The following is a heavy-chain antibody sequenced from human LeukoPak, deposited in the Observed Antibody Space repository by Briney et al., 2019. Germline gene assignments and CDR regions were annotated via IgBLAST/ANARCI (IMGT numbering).Heavy chain of an antibody. D-gene: IGHD2-8*02. Sequence: GGSLKLSCAASGFIFSDSYMHWVRQASGKGLEWVGLIRTNTKNYAATYAESVKGRFTISRDDSKNTAYLQMNSLKMEDTAVYYCTRQNCTGGSCSYVDCWGQGTLVTVSS. J-gene: IGHJ4*02. CDR3: TRQNCTGGSCSYVDC. V-gene: IGHV3-73*01. CDR2: IRTNTKNYAA. CDR1: GFIFSDSY.